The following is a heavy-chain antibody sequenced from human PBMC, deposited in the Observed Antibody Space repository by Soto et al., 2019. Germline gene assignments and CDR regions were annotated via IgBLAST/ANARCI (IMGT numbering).Heavy chain of an antibody. V-gene: IGHV3-30*18. CDR3: AKDGEPHVHYFDY. Sequence: GGSLRLSCAASGFTFSSYGMHWVRQAPGKGLEWVAVISYDGSNKYYADSVKGRFTISRDNPKNTLYLQMNSLRAEDTAVYYCAKDGEPHVHYFDYWGQGTLVTVSS. CDR2: ISYDGSNK. J-gene: IGHJ4*02. D-gene: IGHD2-21*01. CDR1: GFTFSSYG.